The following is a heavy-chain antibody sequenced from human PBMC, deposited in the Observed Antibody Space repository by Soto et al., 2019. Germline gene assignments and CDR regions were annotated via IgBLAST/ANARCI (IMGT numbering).Heavy chain of an antibody. J-gene: IGHJ4*02. D-gene: IGHD1-7*01. CDR3: ARRGISGTTRYFDY. Sequence: SETLSLTCTVSGGSISNYYWSWIRQPPGKGLEWIGYVYYRGTTNYSPSLQSRVTISVDTSKSQFSLKLSSVTAADTAVYYCARRGISGTTRYFDYWGQGALVTVSS. CDR2: VYYRGTT. V-gene: IGHV4-59*01. CDR1: GGSISNYY.